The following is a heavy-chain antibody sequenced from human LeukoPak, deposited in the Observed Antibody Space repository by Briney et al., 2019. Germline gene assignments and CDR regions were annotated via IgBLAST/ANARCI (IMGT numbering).Heavy chain of an antibody. D-gene: IGHD3-22*01. CDR3: ARWGYDSSGYYPKYYFDY. V-gene: IGHV4-30-2*01. CDR1: GGSDSSGGYS. Sequence: PSETLSLTCAVSGGSDSSGGYSWSWIRQPPGKGLEWIGYISHSGSTYYKPSLKSRVTISVDRSKNQFSLKLTSVTAADAAVYYCARWGYDSSGYYPKYYFDYWGQGTLVTVSS. J-gene: IGHJ4*02. CDR2: ISHSGST.